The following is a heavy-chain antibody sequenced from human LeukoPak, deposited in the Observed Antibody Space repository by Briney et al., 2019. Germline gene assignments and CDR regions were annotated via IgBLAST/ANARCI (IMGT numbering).Heavy chain of an antibody. J-gene: IGHJ4*01. Sequence: GGSLRLSCAASGFTFSSSAMRWVRQVPGKGLEWVSGISASGGSTYYADSVRGRFTISRDNSKNTLYVQMNSLRAEDTAVYYCAKGARSRFLEWLTPGYWGHGTLVTVSS. CDR2: ISASGGST. CDR1: GFTFSSSA. CDR3: AKGARSRFLEWLTPGY. D-gene: IGHD3-3*01. V-gene: IGHV3-23*01.